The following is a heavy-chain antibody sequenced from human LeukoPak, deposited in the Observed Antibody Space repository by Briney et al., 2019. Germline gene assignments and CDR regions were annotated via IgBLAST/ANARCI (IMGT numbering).Heavy chain of an antibody. D-gene: IGHD3-10*01. Sequence: GGSLRLSCAASGFTFSSYGMQWVRRPPGKGLEGVAVIRYDGSNKYYADSVKGRFTISRDNSKNTLYLQMNSLRAEDTAVYYCAKDLSPAMVRGVFDYWGQGTLVTVSS. V-gene: IGHV3-30*02. CDR3: AKDLSPAMVRGVFDY. CDR2: IRYDGSNK. CDR1: GFTFSSYG. J-gene: IGHJ4*02.